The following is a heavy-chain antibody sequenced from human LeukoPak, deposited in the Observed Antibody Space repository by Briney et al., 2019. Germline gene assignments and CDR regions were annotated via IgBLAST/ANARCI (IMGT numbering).Heavy chain of an antibody. Sequence: PGGSLRLSCAASGFTFSSYAMSWVRQAPGKGPEWVSLIKGSCDSTYYADSVRGRFTISRDNSKNTLYLQMNSLRGEDTAVYYCAKGEVVPAAIYGMDVWGQGTTVTVS. J-gene: IGHJ6*02. CDR2: IKGSCDST. D-gene: IGHD2-2*02. CDR1: GFTFSSYA. CDR3: AKGEVVPAAIYGMDV. V-gene: IGHV3-23*01.